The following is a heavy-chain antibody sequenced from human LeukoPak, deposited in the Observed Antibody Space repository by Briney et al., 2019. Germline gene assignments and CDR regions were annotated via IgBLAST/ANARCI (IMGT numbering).Heavy chain of an antibody. V-gene: IGHV3-13*01. J-gene: IGHJ3*01. CDR1: GFTLSSYE. Sequence: PGGSLRLSCAASGFTLSSYEMHRVRQPSGKGLEWVSAVGVGHDTFYGGSVKGRFTISRDNARNSVYLQMHSLRAGDTGVYYCARESGGSGTLPYDFWGHGTMVTVSS. CDR3: ARESGGSGTLPYDF. CDR2: VGVGHDT. D-gene: IGHD3-10*01.